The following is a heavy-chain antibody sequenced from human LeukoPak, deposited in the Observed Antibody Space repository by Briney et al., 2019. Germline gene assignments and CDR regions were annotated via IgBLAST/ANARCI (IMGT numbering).Heavy chain of an antibody. V-gene: IGHV1-69*04. CDR3: ARAPSSGSYFDY. CDR1: GGTFSSYA. J-gene: IGHJ4*02. D-gene: IGHD1-26*01. CDR2: IIPIFGIA. Sequence: VASVKVSCKASGGTFSSYAISWVRQAPGQGLEWMGRIIPIFGIANYAQKFQGRVTITADKSTSTVYMELSSLRSEDTAVYYCARAPSSGSYFDYWGQGTLVTVSS.